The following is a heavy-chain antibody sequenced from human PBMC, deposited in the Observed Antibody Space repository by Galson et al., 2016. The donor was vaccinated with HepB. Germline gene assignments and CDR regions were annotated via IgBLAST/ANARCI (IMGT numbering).Heavy chain of an antibody. D-gene: IGHD5-12*01. CDR1: GYTFASYD. CDR3: ARVLRRGYSNYDAN. J-gene: IGHJ4*02. CDR2: INPSSGDT. V-gene: IGHV1-8*01. Sequence: SVKVSCKASGYTFASYDINWVRQAPGQGLEWMGWINPSSGDTGYAQKFQARVTMTRNTFMNTAYMELRSLRFDDTAVYYCARVLRRGYSNYDANWGQGTLVTVSS.